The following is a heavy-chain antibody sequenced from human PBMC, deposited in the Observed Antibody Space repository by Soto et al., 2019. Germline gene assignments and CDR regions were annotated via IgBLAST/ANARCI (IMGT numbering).Heavy chain of an antibody. J-gene: IGHJ4*02. CDR2: ISWNSGSI. CDR3: AKGETRRGGIFGVVSTPFAY. CDR1: GFTFDDYA. Sequence: EVQLVESGGGLVQPGRSLRLSCAASGFTFDDYAMHWVRQAPGKGLEWVSGISWNSGSIGYADSVKGRFTISRDNAKNSLYLQMHSLRAEDTALYYCAKGETRRGGIFGVVSTPFAYWGQGTLVTVSS. D-gene: IGHD3-3*01. V-gene: IGHV3-9*01.